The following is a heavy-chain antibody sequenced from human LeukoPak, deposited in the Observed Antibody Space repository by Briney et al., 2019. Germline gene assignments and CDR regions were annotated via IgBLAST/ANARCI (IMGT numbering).Heavy chain of an antibody. CDR2: FSTRSSTI. D-gene: IGHD4-23*01. J-gene: IGHJ3*01. V-gene: IGHV3-48*02. CDR1: GFSFSSYS. CDR3: ARGGVATAWGAFDV. Sequence: GGSLRLSCVASGFSFSSYSMNWVRQAPGKGLEWVSYFSTRSSTISYADSVKGRFAISRDNTKNSLYLQMNSLRDGDTAVYYCARGGVATAWGAFDVWGQGTMVTVSS.